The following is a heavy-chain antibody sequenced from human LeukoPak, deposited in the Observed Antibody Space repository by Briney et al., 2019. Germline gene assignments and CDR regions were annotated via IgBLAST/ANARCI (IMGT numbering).Heavy chain of an antibody. Sequence: GGFLRVSCAASGFTFSSYAMSWGRQALGKGLEWVSAISGSGGSTYYADSVKGRFTISRENSKNTLYLQMNSLRAEDTAVYYCAKDGSSWYFDWFDPWGQGTLVTVSS. V-gene: IGHV3-23*01. CDR2: ISGSGGST. D-gene: IGHD6-13*01. J-gene: IGHJ5*02. CDR1: GFTFSSYA. CDR3: AKDGSSWYFDWFDP.